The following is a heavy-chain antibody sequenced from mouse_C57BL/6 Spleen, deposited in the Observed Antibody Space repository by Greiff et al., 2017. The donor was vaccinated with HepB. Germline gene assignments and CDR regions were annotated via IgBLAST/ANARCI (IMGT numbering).Heavy chain of an antibody. CDR3: ARTPFITTVVERYFDV. D-gene: IGHD1-1*01. CDR1: GYTFTSYG. V-gene: IGHV1-81*01. J-gene: IGHJ1*03. CDR2: IYPRSGNT. Sequence: QVQLQQSGAELARPGASVKLSCKASGYTFTSYGISWVKQRTGQGLEWIGEIYPRSGNTYYNEKFKGKATLTADKSSSTAYMELRSLTSEDSAVYFCARTPFITTVVERYFDVWGTGTTVTVSS.